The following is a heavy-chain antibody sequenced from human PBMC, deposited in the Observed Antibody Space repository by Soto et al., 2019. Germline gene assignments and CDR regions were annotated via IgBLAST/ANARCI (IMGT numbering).Heavy chain of an antibody. J-gene: IGHJ4*02. Sequence: GESLKISCKGSGYSFTSYWIGWVRQMPGKGLEWMGIIYPGDSDTRYSPSFQGQVTISADKSISTAYLQWSSLKASDTAMYYWARHLRSSHSGSYERQPSPLGYWGQGTLVTVSS. CDR3: ARHLRSSHSGSYERQPSPLGY. V-gene: IGHV5-51*01. D-gene: IGHD1-26*01. CDR2: IYPGDSDT. CDR1: GYSFTSYW.